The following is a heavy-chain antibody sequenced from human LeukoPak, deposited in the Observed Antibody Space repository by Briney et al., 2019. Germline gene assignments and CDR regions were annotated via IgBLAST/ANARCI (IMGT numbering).Heavy chain of an antibody. Sequence: PGGSLRLSCAASGFTFSSYGMHWVRQAPGKGLEWVAVIWYDGSNKYYADSVRGRFTISRDNSKNTLYLQMNSLRAEDTAVYYCAKDRGSSGWADYWGQGTLVTVSS. CDR1: GFTFSSYG. CDR3: AKDRGSSGWADY. J-gene: IGHJ4*02. V-gene: IGHV3-33*06. CDR2: IWYDGSNK. D-gene: IGHD6-19*01.